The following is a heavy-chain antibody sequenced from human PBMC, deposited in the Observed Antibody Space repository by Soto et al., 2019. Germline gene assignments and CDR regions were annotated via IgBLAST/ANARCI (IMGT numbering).Heavy chain of an antibody. D-gene: IGHD6-13*01. CDR2: ISNNGAHT. J-gene: IGHJ6*03. V-gene: IGHV3-64*01. Sequence: EAQPVESGGGLDQPGGSLRLSCAASGFTFSNYEMHWVRQAPGKGLEYVSGISNNGAHTDYAKSVKGRFTISRDNSENTLYLQMGSLRAEDMALYYCARRGYGSRWPNVYMDVWGKGTTVTVSS. CDR3: ARRGYGSRWPNVYMDV. CDR1: GFTFSNYE.